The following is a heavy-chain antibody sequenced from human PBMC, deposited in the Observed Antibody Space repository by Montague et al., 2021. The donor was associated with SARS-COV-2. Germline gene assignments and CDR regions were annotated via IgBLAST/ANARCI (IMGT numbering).Heavy chain of an antibody. V-gene: IGHV4-59*01. CDR2: VHYTGST. J-gene: IGHJ4*02. Sequence: SEILSLTCEVSGGSIRSYYWSWIRQSPGKGLEWIGYVHYTGSTKYNPSLKTRVTLSLDTLKNHFSLRLNSVTAADTAVYYCARAQNICFIANCVNYFDLWGLGALVSVSS. D-gene: IGHD1-1*01. CDR1: GGSIRSYY. CDR3: ARAQNICFIANCVNYFDL.